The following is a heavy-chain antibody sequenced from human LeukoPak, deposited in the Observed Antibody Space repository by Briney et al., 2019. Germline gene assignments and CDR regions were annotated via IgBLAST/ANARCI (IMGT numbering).Heavy chain of an antibody. Sequence: SETLSLTCTVSGGFISSYYWSWIRQPPGKGLEWIGYIYYSGSTNYNPSLKSRVTISVDTSENQFSLKLSSVTAADTAVYYCARLQGAGGYLLDYWGQGTLVTVSS. V-gene: IGHV4-59*08. CDR1: GGFISSYY. D-gene: IGHD1-1*01. CDR2: IYYSGST. J-gene: IGHJ4*02. CDR3: ARLQGAGGYLLDY.